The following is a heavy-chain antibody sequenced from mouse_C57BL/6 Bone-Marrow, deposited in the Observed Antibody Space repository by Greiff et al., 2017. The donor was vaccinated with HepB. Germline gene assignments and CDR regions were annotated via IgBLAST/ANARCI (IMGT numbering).Heavy chain of an antibody. CDR1: GFTFSSYA. J-gene: IGHJ3*01. Sequence: EVKLVESGEGLVKPGGSLKLSCAASGFTFSSYAMSWVRQTPEKRLEWVAYISSGADYIYYADTVKGRCTISRDNARNTLYLQMSSMKSEDTAMYYCTLRRFAYWGQGTLVTVSA. CDR2: ISSGADYI. V-gene: IGHV5-9-1*02. CDR3: TLRRFAY. D-gene: IGHD2-12*01.